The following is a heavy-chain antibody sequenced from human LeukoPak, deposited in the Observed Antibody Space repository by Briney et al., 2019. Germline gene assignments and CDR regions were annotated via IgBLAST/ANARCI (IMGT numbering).Heavy chain of an antibody. CDR3: AGGNGDYAIHPDY. D-gene: IGHD4-17*01. CDR2: ISGSGSNT. CDR1: GFTFSSYA. J-gene: IGHJ4*02. Sequence: TGGSLRLSCAASGFTFSSYAMTWVRQAPGKGLEWVSAISGSGSNTYYADSVKGRFTISRDNSKNTLYLLINSLRADDTAVYYCAGGNGDYAIHPDYWGQGTLVTVSS. V-gene: IGHV3-23*01.